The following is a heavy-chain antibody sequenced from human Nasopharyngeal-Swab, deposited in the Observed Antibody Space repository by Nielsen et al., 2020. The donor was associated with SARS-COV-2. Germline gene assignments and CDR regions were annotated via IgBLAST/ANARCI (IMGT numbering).Heavy chain of an antibody. CDR3: ARDATAAAGSFDS. CDR2: IKQDGSEK. J-gene: IGHJ4*02. CDR1: GFMISSYW. Sequence: GESLKISCAVSGFMISSYWMSWVRQAPGKGLEWVANIKQDGSEKHYVGSVKGRFTISRDNAKNSLYLQMSSLRADDTSVYYCARDATAAAGSFDSWGQGTLVTVSS. D-gene: IGHD6-13*01. V-gene: IGHV3-7*01.